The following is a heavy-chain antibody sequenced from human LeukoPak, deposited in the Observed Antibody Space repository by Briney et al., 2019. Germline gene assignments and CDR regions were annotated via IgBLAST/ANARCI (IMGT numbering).Heavy chain of an antibody. CDR3: ALLWFGDNWFDP. J-gene: IGHJ5*02. CDR1: GGTFSSYA. D-gene: IGHD3-10*01. Sequence: SVKVSCKASGGTFSSYAISWVRQAPGQGLEWMGGIIPIFGTANYAQKFQGRVTITADKSTSTAYMELSSLRSEDTAVYYCALLWFGDNWFDPWGQGTLVTVSS. V-gene: IGHV1-69*06. CDR2: IIPIFGTA.